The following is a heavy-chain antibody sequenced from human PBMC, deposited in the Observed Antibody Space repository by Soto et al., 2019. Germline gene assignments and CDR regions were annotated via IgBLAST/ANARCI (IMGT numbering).Heavy chain of an antibody. Sequence: GGSLRLSCAASGFTFSSYGMHWVRQAPGKGLEWVAVIWYDGSNKYYADSVKGRFTISRDNSKNTLYLQMNSLRAEDTAVYYCARDQSPDFLRPETSSYFDYWGQGTLVTVSS. D-gene: IGHD5-12*01. V-gene: IGHV3-33*01. J-gene: IGHJ4*02. CDR2: IWYDGSNK. CDR1: GFTFSSYG. CDR3: ARDQSPDFLRPETSSYFDY.